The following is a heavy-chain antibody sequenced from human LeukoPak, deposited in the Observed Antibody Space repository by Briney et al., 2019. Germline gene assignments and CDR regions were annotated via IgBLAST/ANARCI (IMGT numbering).Heavy chain of an antibody. CDR3: ARVPSGYTPNANYYYYGMDV. CDR1: GGTFSRYA. D-gene: IGHD5-12*01. Sequence: SVKVSCKASGGTFSRYAISWVRQAPGQGLEWMGRIIPIIGIVNYAQKFQGRVTITADKSTSTAYMELSSLRSGDTAVYYCARVPSGYTPNANYYYYGMDVWGQGTTVTVSS. V-gene: IGHV1-69*04. CDR2: IIPIIGIV. J-gene: IGHJ6*02.